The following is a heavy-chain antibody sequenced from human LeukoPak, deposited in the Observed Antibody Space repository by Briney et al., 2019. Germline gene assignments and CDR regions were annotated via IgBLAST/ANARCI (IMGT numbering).Heavy chain of an antibody. D-gene: IGHD3-3*01. J-gene: IGHJ3*02. CDR2: MNPNSGNT. Sequence: ASVKVSCKASGYTFTSYDINWVRQATGQGLEWMGWMNPNSGNTGYAHKFQGRVPMTRNTSISTAYMELSSLRSEDTAVYYCARGNRLGLAWFEDAFDIWGQGTMVTVSS. CDR3: ARGNRLGLAWFEDAFDI. CDR1: GYTFTSYD. V-gene: IGHV1-8*01.